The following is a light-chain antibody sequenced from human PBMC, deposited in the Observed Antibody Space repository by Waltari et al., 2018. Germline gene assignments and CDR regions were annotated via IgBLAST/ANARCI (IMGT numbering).Light chain of an antibody. CDR3: SSYTTTSTLLVV. CDR2: DVN. Sequence: QSALTQPASVSGSPGQSITISCTGTSSDIGRYNYVSWYQHHPDKAPKLMIFDVNNRPSGVSVRFSGSKSGNTASLTISGLQAEDEADYYCSSYTTTSTLLVVFGGGTKLTV. CDR1: SSDIGRYNY. J-gene: IGLJ2*01. V-gene: IGLV2-14*03.